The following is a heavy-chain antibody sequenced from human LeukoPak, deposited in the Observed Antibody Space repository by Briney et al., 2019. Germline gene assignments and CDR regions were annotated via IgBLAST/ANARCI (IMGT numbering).Heavy chain of an antibody. CDR2: IRYDGSNK. Sequence: PGGSLRLSCAASGFTFSSYGIHWVRQAPGKGLEWVAFIRYDGSNKYYTDSVKGRFTISRDNSKNTLYLQMNSLRAEDTAVYYCAKDSYYDILTGDYFDYWGQGTLVTVSS. CDR3: AKDSYYDILTGDYFDY. CDR1: GFTFSSYG. D-gene: IGHD3-9*01. J-gene: IGHJ4*02. V-gene: IGHV3-30*02.